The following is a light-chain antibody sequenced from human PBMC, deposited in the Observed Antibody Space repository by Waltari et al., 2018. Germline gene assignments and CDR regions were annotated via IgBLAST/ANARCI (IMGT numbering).Light chain of an antibody. CDR2: KNN. V-gene: IGLV1-47*01. J-gene: IGLJ3*02. CDR1: SSNIEINY. Sequence: QSALTQPPSASETPGQRVPISCSGSSSNIEINYVYWYQQFPRTAPKLLIYKNNQRPSGVPDRFSGSKSGTSVSLAISGLRPEDEADYYCAAWDSSLNAWVFGGGTKLTVL. CDR3: AAWDSSLNAWV.